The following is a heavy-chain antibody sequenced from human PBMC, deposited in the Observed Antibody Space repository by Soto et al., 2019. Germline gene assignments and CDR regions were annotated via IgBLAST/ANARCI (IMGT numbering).Heavy chain of an antibody. D-gene: IGHD2-8*01. Sequence: ASVKVSCKASGYTFTSYAMHWVRQAPGQRIEWMGWINAGNGNTKYSQKFQGRVTITRDTSASTAYMELSSLRSEDTAVYYCACWVYRIRWPDDAFDFWCQGTMVTV. CDR2: INAGNGNT. CDR3: ACWVYRIRWPDDAFDF. CDR1: GYTFTSYA. V-gene: IGHV1-3*01. J-gene: IGHJ3*01.